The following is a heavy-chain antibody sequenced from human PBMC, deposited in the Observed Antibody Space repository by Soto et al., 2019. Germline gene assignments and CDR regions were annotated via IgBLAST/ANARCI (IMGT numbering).Heavy chain of an antibody. V-gene: IGHV3-23*01. J-gene: IGHJ4*02. D-gene: IGHD7-27*01. CDR1: GFTFSSYA. CDR2: ISGSGGST. Sequence: GGSLRLSCAASGFTFSSYAMSWVRQAPGKGLEWVSAISGSGGSTYYADSVKGRFPISRANSKNTLYLQRTSLRAEDTAVYYCAKPPKKTPQTGDHFDYWGQGTLGTVSS. CDR3: AKPPKKTPQTGDHFDY.